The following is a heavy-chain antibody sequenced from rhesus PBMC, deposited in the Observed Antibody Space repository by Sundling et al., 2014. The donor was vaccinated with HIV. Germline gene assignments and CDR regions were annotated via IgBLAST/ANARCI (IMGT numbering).Heavy chain of an antibody. CDR2: IYGSGGST. CDR1: GGSISNTY. V-gene: IGHV4-169*01. Sequence: QLQLQESGPGLVKPSETLSVTCAVSGGSISNTYWSWIRQAPGKGLDWIGYIYGSGGSTNFNPSLESRVTLSVDTSKNQLSLKVMSVTAADTAVYYCAKMSGLIWTGYRFDSWGQGVLVTVSS. D-gene: IGHD3-3*01. J-gene: IGHJ4*01. CDR3: AKMSGLIWTGYRFDS.